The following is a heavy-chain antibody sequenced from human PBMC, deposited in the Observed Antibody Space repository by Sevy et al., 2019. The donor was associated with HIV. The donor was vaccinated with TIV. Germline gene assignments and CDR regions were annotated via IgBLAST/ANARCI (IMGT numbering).Heavy chain of an antibody. D-gene: IGHD3-22*01. CDR2: ISWNSGSI. CDR1: GFTFDDYA. CDR3: AKDHYYDSSGEGNYFDY. J-gene: IGHJ4*02. V-gene: IGHV3-9*01. Sequence: GGSLRLSCAASGFTFDDYAMHWVRQAPGKGLEWVSGISWNSGSIGYADSVKARFTISRDNAKNSLYLQMNSLRAEDTALYYCAKDHYYDSSGEGNYFDYWGQGTLVTVSS.